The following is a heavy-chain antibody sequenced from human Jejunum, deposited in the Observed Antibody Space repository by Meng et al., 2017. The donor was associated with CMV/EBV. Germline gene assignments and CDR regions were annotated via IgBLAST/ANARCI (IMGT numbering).Heavy chain of an antibody. CDR3: ATGVADFEY. Sequence: VQRVESGAEGKKPGTSVKVSCKGSGYTFTSYDINSVRQGTGQGLEWMGWMNPNRGTTGYAQKFQGRVTMTRNISKSTAYMDLSSLRSEDTAVYYCATGVADFEYWGQGTLVTVSS. CDR2: MNPNRGTT. CDR1: GYTFTSYD. D-gene: IGHD6-19*01. V-gene: IGHV1-8*01. J-gene: IGHJ4*02.